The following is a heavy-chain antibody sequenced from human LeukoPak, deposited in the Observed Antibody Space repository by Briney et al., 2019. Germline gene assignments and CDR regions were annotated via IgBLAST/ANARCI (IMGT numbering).Heavy chain of an antibody. Sequence: GGSLRLSCAASIFTFSSYTMHWVRQAPGKGLEWVAVTSDDGSKINYADSVKGRFIISRDNSKNTLYLQMNSLRAEDTAVYYCAKGSESSVSWRDWFDPWGQGTLVTVSS. CDR3: AKGSESSVSWRDWFDP. V-gene: IGHV3-30-3*01. CDR2: TSDDGSKI. J-gene: IGHJ5*02. D-gene: IGHD6-25*01. CDR1: IFTFSSYT.